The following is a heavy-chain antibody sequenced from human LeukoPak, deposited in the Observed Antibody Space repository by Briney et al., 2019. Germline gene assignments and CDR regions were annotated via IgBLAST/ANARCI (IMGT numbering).Heavy chain of an antibody. CDR2: IYYSGST. Sequence: GYIYYSGSTHYNPSLKSRVTISVDTSKNQFSLKLSSVTAADTAVYYCARAYSSSDIRFDYWGQGTLVTVSS. CDR3: ARAYSSSDIRFDY. J-gene: IGHJ4*02. V-gene: IGHV4-59*01. D-gene: IGHD6-6*01.